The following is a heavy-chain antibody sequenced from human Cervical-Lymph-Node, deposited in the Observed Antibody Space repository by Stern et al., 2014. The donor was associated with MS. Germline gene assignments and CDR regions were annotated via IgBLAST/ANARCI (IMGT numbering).Heavy chain of an antibody. CDR1: GGTFSTHA. CDR3: AREKSDCSGGSCFSSLDY. CDR2: IIPILDTT. J-gene: IGHJ4*02. D-gene: IGHD2-15*01. Sequence: QVQLVESGAEVKKPGSSGKASCKSSGGTFSTHAISWVRQAPGQGLERLGGIIPILDTTDYAQRFQGRLTIDADESTDTAYMELRSLTPDDTAVYYCAREKSDCSGGSCFSSLDYWGQGTLVTVSS. V-gene: IGHV1-69*01.